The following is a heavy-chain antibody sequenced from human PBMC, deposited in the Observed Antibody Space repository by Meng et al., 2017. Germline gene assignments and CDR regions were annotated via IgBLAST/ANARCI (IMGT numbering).Heavy chain of an antibody. Sequence: QITLKESGPTLLKYTHTLTLTFSFSGFSLSTSGVGVGWIRQPPGKALEWLALFYWDDDKRYSPSLKSRLTITKDTSKNQVALTMTNMDPVDTATYHCARLYYSDGSGFRFDYWGQGTLVTVSS. CDR1: GFSLSTSGVG. CDR2: FYWDDDK. V-gene: IGHV2-5*02. J-gene: IGHJ4*02. CDR3: ARLYYSDGSGFRFDY. D-gene: IGHD3-22*01.